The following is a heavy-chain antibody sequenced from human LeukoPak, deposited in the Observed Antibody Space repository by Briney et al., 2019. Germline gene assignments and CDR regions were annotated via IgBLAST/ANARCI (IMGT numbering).Heavy chain of an antibody. D-gene: IGHD2-2*01. CDR1: GFTFSSYW. Sequence: GGSLRLSCAASGFTFSSYWMSWVRQAPGXGLEWVANIKQDGSEKYYVDSVKGRFTISRDNAKNSLYLQMNSLRAEDTAVYYCARDRAGYCSSTSCHRIDYWGQGTLVTVSS. CDR3: ARDRAGYCSSTSCHRIDY. J-gene: IGHJ4*02. CDR2: IKQDGSEK. V-gene: IGHV3-7*01.